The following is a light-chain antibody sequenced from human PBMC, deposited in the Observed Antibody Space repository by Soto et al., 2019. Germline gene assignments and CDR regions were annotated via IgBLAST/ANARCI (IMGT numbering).Light chain of an antibody. CDR2: GAS. CDR3: QQYGSSGT. V-gene: IGKV3-20*01. CDR1: QRVSNNY. J-gene: IGKJ1*01. Sequence: EIVVTQSPCTLSLSPGERATLSCRASQRVSNNYLAWYQQKPGQAPRLLIYGASNRATGIPDRFSGSGSGTDFTLTISRLEPEDFAVYYCQQYGSSGTFGQGTKVDI.